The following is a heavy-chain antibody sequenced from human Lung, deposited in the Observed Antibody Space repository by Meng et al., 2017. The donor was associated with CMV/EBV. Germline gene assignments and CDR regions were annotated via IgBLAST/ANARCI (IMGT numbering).Heavy chain of an antibody. D-gene: IGHD3-10*01. Sequence: SGGSISSGDYYWSWIRQHPGKGLEWIGYIYYSGSTYYNPSLKSRVTISVDTSKNQFSLKLSSVTAADTAVYYCARETHGSGSYYDYWGQGTLVTVSS. CDR3: ARETHGSGSYYDY. J-gene: IGHJ4*02. CDR1: GGSISSGDYY. V-gene: IGHV4-30-4*01. CDR2: IYYSGST.